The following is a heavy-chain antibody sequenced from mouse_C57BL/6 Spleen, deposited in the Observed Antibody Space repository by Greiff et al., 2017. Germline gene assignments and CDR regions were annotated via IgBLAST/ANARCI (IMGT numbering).Heavy chain of an antibody. CDR1: GYTFTSYW. J-gene: IGHJ4*01. Sequence: QVQLQQPGAELVKPGASVKLSCKASGYTFTSYWMHWVKQRPGQGLEWIGMIHPNSGSTNYNEKFKSKATLTADKSSSTAYMQLSSLTSEDSAVYCCARAKDCDYAMDYWGQGTSVTVSS. CDR3: ARAKDCDYAMDY. CDR2: IHPNSGST. V-gene: IGHV1-64*01.